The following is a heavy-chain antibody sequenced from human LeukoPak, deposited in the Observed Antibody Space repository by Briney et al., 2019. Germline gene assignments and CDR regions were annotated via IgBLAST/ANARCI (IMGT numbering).Heavy chain of an antibody. CDR3: ATAPYDSIGIFDY. V-gene: IGHV3-43*01. J-gene: IGHJ4*02. CDR2: ISWDGDST. Sequence: GGSLRLSCAASGFSFSYYSMNWVRQAPGKGLECVSLISWDGDSTYYSDSVKGRFTISRDNNKNSLYLQMNSLRTEDTALYYCATAPYDSIGIFDYWGQGTLVTVSS. CDR1: GFSFSYYS. D-gene: IGHD3-22*01.